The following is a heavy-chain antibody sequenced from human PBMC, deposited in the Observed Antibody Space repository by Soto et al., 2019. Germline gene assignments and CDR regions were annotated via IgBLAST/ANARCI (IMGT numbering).Heavy chain of an antibody. CDR3: AAFDPGPMGFDP. V-gene: IGHV1-58*01. Sequence: SVKVSCKASGFTFSSSAVQWVRQARGQRLEWVGKIVVGSGNTNYAQKFQERVTITRDMSTSTAYMELSSLRSEDTAFYYCAAFDPGPMGFDPWGQGTLVTVSS. CDR2: IVVGSGNT. D-gene: IGHD3-9*01. J-gene: IGHJ5*02. CDR1: GFTFSSSA.